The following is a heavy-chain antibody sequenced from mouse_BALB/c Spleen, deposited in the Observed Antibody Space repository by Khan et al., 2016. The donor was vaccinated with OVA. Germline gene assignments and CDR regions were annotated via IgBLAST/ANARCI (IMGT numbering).Heavy chain of an antibody. V-gene: IGHV5-6*01. Sequence: DVHLVESGGDLVKPEGSLKLSCAASGFTFSTYGMSWVRQTPDKRLEWVATISSGGSYTYYPDSVQGRFTISRDNAKNTLYLQMSSLKSEDTAMFDCARLAYYYDSEGFAYWGQGTLVTVSA. J-gene: IGHJ3*01. CDR1: GFTFSTYG. D-gene: IGHD1-1*01. CDR3: ARLAYYYDSEGFAY. CDR2: ISSGGSYT.